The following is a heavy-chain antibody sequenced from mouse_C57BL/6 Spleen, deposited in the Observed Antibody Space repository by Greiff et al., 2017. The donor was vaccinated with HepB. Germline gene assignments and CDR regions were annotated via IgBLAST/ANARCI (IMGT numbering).Heavy chain of an antibody. CDR2: INPSNGVT. CDR3: AKGGYYGNYVDAMDY. CDR1: GYTFTSYW. V-gene: IGHV1-53*01. D-gene: IGHD2-1*01. J-gene: IGHJ4*01. Sequence: QVQLQQPGTELVKPGASVKLSCKASGYTFTSYWMHWVKQRPGQGLEWIGNINPSNGVTNYNEKFKSKATLTVDKSSSTAYMQLSSLTSEDSAVYYCAKGGYYGNYVDAMDYWGQGTSVTVSS.